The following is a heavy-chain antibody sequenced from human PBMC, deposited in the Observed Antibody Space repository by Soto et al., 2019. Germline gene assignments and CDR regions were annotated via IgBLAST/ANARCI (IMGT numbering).Heavy chain of an antibody. CDR3: ATYTPHCSGWSTRDAFDI. CDR1: GYTLTELS. D-gene: IGHD6-19*01. V-gene: IGHV1-24*01. Sequence: ASVKVSCKVSGYTLTELSMHWVRQAPGKGLEWMGGFDPEDGETIYAQKFQGRVTMTEDTSTDTAYMELSSLRSEDTAVYYCATYTPHCSGWSTRDAFDIWGQGTMVTVSS. J-gene: IGHJ3*02. CDR2: FDPEDGET.